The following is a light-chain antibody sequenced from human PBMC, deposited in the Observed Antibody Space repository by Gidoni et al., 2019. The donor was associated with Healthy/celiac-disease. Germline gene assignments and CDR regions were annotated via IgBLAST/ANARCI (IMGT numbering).Light chain of an antibody. J-gene: IGKJ4*02. Sequence: DIVLTQSPATLSLSPGERATLSCRASQSVSSYLAWYQQKPGQSPRLLIHDASHRATGIPARFSGSGSGTDFTLTISSLEPEDFAVYYCQQRSSWPPEFXGXTKVEIK. CDR2: DAS. CDR3: QQRSSWPPE. CDR1: QSVSSY. V-gene: IGKV3-11*01.